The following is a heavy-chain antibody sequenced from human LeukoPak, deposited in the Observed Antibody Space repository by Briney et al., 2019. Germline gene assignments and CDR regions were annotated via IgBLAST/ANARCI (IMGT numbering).Heavy chain of an antibody. CDR1: GGSISSYY. J-gene: IGHJ5*02. V-gene: IGHV4-59*12. Sequence: PSETLSLTCTVSGGSISSYYWSWIRQPPGKGLEWIGYIYYSGSTNYNPSLKSRVTISLDTSRNQFSLNLNSVTAADTAVYYCARGQGATVPQVGKNWFDPWGQGTRVIVSS. CDR2: IYYSGST. D-gene: IGHD1-26*01. CDR3: ARGQGATVPQVGKNWFDP.